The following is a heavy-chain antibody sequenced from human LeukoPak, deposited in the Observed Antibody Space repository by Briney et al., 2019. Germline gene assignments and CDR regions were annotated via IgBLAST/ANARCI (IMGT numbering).Heavy chain of an antibody. CDR2: IIPIFSTT. V-gene: IGHV1-69*06. CDR1: GGTFSSYA. Sequence: ASVKVSCKASGGTFSSYAISWVRQAPGQGLEWMGGIIPIFSTTKYAQNFQGRVTITADKSTRTAYMELSSLRSEDAAVYYCARDNSVRDEAWWFNPWGQGTLVTVSS. D-gene: IGHD5-24*01. CDR3: ARDNSVRDEAWWFNP. J-gene: IGHJ5*02.